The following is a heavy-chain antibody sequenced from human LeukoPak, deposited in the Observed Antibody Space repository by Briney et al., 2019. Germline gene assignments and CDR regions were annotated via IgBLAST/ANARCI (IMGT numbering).Heavy chain of an antibody. J-gene: IGHJ4*02. CDR2: ISAYNGNT. CDR3: AKGSVHRWFISSIDY. D-gene: IGHD2-8*02. Sequence: GASVKVSCKASGYTFTSYGISWVRQAPGQGLEWMGWISAYNGNTNYAQKLQGRVTMTTDTSTSTAYMELRSLSSDDTAVYYWAKGSVHRWFISSIDYWGQGTLVTVSS. V-gene: IGHV1-18*01. CDR1: GYTFTSYG.